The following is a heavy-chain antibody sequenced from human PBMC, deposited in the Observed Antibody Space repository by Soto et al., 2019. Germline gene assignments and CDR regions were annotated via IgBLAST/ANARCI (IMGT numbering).Heavy chain of an antibody. CDR3: AGAYYDSNGYYWGGRGAVMNV. CDR2: IIPIFGTA. CDR1: GGTFSSYA. J-gene: IGHJ6*02. V-gene: IGHV1-69*01. Sequence: QVQLVQSGAEVKKPGASVKVSCKASGGTFSSYAISWVRQAPGQGLEWMGGIIPIFGTANYAQKFQGRDTITADESTSTACMELRSLGLEDTAVYYCAGAYYDSNGYYWGGRGAVMNVWGQGTTVTVSS. D-gene: IGHD3-22*01.